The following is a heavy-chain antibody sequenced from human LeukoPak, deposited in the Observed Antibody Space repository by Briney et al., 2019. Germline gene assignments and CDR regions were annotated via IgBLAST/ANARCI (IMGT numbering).Heavy chain of an antibody. CDR3: AREWGEWEPSTGDQAYYFDY. D-gene: IGHD1-26*01. Sequence: PGGSLRLSCAASGFAVSSNYMSWVRQAPGKGLEWVSVIYSGGSTYYADSVKGRFTISRDNSKNTLYLQMNSLRAEDTAVYYCAREWGEWEPSTGDQAYYFDYWGQGTLVTVSS. J-gene: IGHJ4*02. CDR1: GFAVSSNY. CDR2: IYSGGST. V-gene: IGHV3-66*01.